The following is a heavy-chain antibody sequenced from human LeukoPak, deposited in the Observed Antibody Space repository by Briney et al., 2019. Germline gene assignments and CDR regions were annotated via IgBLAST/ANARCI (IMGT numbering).Heavy chain of an antibody. V-gene: IGHV4-34*01. CDR2: INHSGST. CDR1: GGSFSGYY. Sequence: SETLSLTCAAYGGSFSGYYWSWIRQPPGKGLEWIGEINHSGSTNYNPSLKSRVTISVDTSKNQFSLKLSSVTAADTAVYYCARGRYYGSGSYHNWFDPWGQGTLVTVSS. J-gene: IGHJ5*02. D-gene: IGHD3-10*01. CDR3: ARGRYYGSGSYHNWFDP.